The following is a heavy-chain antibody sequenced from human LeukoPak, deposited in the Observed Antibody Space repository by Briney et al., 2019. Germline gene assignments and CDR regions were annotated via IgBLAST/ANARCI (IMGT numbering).Heavy chain of an antibody. CDR3: TRDDPYGASEY. Sequence: GGSLRLSCAASGFTFSSYAMSWVRQPPGKGLEWVSAISGSGGSTYYADSVKGRFTISRDNSKNTLYVQMNSLRAEDTAVYYCTRDDPYGASEYWGQGTLVTVSS. CDR1: GFTFSSYA. J-gene: IGHJ4*02. D-gene: IGHD4/OR15-4a*01. CDR2: ISGSGGST. V-gene: IGHV3-23*01.